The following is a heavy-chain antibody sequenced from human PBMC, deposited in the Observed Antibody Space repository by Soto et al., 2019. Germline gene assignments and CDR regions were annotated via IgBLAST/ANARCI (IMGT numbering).Heavy chain of an antibody. CDR2: INHSGST. CDR3: ERGFGFGVHDY. Sequence: SETLSLTCAVYGGSFSGYYWSWIRQPPGKGLEWIGEINHSGSTNYNPSLKSRVTISVDTSKNQFSLKLSSVTAADTAVYYCERGFGFGVHDYWGQGTLVTVSS. V-gene: IGHV4-34*01. CDR1: GGSFSGYY. D-gene: IGHD3-10*01. J-gene: IGHJ4*02.